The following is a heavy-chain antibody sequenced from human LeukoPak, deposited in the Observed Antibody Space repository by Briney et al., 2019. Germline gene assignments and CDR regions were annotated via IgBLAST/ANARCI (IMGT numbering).Heavy chain of an antibody. V-gene: IGHV4-34*01. Sequence: SETLSLTCAVYGGSFSGHYWSWIRQPPGKGLEWIGEINHSGSTNYNPSLKSRVTISVDTSKNQFSLKLSSVTAADTAVYYCARGGFDSSSWYDYWGQGTLVTVSS. CDR2: INHSGST. CDR1: GGSFSGHY. J-gene: IGHJ4*02. CDR3: ARGGFDSSSWYDY. D-gene: IGHD6-13*01.